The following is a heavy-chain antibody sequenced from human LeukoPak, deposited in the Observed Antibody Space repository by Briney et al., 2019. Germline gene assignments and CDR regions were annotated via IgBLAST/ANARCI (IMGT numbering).Heavy chain of an antibody. D-gene: IGHD2-2*01. V-gene: IGHV4-59*01. CDR1: GGSIGGYY. J-gene: IGHJ6*02. CDR2: IHHSGST. CDR3: ARDSRYCNSISCYGRPGYYGLDV. Sequence: PSETLSLTCTVSGGSIGGYYGSWIRQPPGKGLEWIGYIHHSGSTKYNPSLKSRVTMSVDTSKNQFSLNLSSVTAADTAVYYCARDSRYCNSISCYGRPGYYGLDVWGQGTTVTVSS.